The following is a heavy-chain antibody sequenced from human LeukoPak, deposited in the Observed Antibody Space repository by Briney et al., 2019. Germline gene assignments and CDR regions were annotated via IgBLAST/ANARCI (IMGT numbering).Heavy chain of an antibody. CDR3: ARQESNWGSY. Sequence: GESLQISCKGSGYNFTNYWIGWVRQLPGKGLEWMGIIYPGDSNTRYSPSFQGQVTILADKSISTAYLQWSSLRASDTAMYFCARQESNWGSYWGQGTLVTVSS. V-gene: IGHV5-51*01. CDR2: IYPGDSNT. CDR1: GYNFTNYW. J-gene: IGHJ4*02. D-gene: IGHD3-16*01.